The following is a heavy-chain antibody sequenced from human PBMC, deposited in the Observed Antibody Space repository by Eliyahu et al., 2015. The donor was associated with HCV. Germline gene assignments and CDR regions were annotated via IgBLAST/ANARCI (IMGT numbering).Heavy chain of an antibody. CDR1: GFTFSSYW. D-gene: IGHD5-12*01. J-gene: IGHJ4*02. CDR3: ARDRGGYDFDY. V-gene: IGHV3-7*01. Sequence: EVQLVESGGGLVQPGGSLRLSCAASGFTFSSYWMTWVRQAPGKGLEWVANIKEDGSEKDYVDSVKGRFTISRDNAKNSLYLQMNSLRAEDTAVYYCARDRGGYDFDYWGQGTLVTVSS. CDR2: IKEDGSEK.